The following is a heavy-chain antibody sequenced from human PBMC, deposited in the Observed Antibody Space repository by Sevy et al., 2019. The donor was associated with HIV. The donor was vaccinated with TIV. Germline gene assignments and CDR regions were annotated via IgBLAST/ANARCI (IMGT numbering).Heavy chain of an antibody. J-gene: IGHJ4*02. CDR1: GYTLTEFS. CDR3: AITREYYSDSSGYFDY. CDR2: FDPEDAKT. Sequence: ASVKVSCKISGYTLTEFSMHWVRQVPGKGLEWMGSFDPEDAKTLYTQKFQGRVTMTEDTSTDTAYMELRSLRSEDTAMYYCAITREYYSDSSGYFDYWGQGTLVTVSS. V-gene: IGHV1-24*01. D-gene: IGHD3-22*01.